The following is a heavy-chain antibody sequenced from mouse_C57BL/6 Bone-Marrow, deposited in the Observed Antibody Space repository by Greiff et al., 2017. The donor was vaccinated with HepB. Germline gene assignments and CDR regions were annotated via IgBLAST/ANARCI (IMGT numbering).Heavy chain of an antibody. CDR3: ARNTLGY. Sequence: EVKLMESGPVLVKPGASVKMSCKASGFTFPDYYMNWVKQSHGKSLEWIGVINPYNGGTSYNQKFKGKATLTVDKSSSTAYMELNSLTSEDSAGYYCARNTLGYWGQGTTLTVSS. CDR1: GFTFPDYY. CDR2: INPYNGGT. V-gene: IGHV1-19*01. J-gene: IGHJ2*01. D-gene: IGHD4-1*01.